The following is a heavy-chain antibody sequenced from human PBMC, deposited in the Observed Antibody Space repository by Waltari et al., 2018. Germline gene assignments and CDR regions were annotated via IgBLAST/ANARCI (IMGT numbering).Heavy chain of an antibody. CDR3: AREGAEQWVVEDYGMDV. CDR1: GFTFSAYA. CDR2: IGSSRSFM. D-gene: IGHD6-19*01. V-gene: IGHV3-21*02. Sequence: EVQLVESGGGLVKPGGSLRLSCVASGFTFSAYAMNWVRQAPGKGLEWVASIGSSRSFMDYADSVRGRFTVSRDNAKNTLYLQMDTLRAEDTAVYYCAREGAEQWVVEDYGMDVWGQGTTVTVSS. J-gene: IGHJ6*02.